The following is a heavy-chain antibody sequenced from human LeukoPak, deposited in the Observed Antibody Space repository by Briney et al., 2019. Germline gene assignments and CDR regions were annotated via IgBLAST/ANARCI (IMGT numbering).Heavy chain of an antibody. D-gene: IGHD3-16*01. Sequence: SETLSLTCTVSGGSISSSSYYWGWIRQPPGKGLEWIGSIYYSGSTYYNPSLKSRVTISVDTSKNQFSLKLSSVTAADTAVYYCARSLFGDYVWGSYRYYYYMDVWGKGTTVTVSS. V-gene: IGHV4-39*07. CDR2: IYYSGST. J-gene: IGHJ6*03. CDR1: GGSISSSSYY. CDR3: ARSLFGDYVWGSYRYYYYMDV.